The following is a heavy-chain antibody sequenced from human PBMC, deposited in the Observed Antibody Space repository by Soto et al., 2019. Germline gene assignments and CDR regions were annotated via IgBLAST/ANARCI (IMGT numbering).Heavy chain of an antibody. CDR3: LGGQKKKWDV. CDR1: GDSVSSGSNW. J-gene: IGHJ6*02. V-gene: IGHV4-4*02. Sequence: TSETLSLTCAVSGDSVSSGSNWWSWVRQPPGKGLEWIAEVFHRGDTHFTPSLKSRVTISIDKSKNQFSLRLSSVTAADTAVYYCLGGQKKKWDVWGQGTTGTVSS. CDR2: VFHRGDT. D-gene: IGHD3-16*01.